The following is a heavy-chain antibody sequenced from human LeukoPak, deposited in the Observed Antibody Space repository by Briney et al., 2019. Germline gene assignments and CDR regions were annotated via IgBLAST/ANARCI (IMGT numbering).Heavy chain of an antibody. Sequence: GGCLRLSCAASGFTFSSYWMSWVRQAPGKGLEWVATIKQDGSQKEYVDSVNGRFTISRDNAKNSLYLQMNSLRAEDTAVYYCARDPTVTNFHDAFDIWGEGTMVSPSS. D-gene: IGHD4-17*01. V-gene: IGHV3-7*05. CDR3: ARDPTVTNFHDAFDI. CDR1: GFTFSSYW. CDR2: IKQDGSQK. J-gene: IGHJ3*02.